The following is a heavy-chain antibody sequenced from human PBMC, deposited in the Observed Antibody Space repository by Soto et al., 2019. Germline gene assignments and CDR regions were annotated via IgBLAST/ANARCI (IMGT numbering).Heavy chain of an antibody. CDR2: VTGDSVNT. D-gene: IGHD2-8*02. CDR1: GFTFSSYV. Sequence: PGGSLRLSCAASGFTFSSYVMSWVRQAPGKGLEWVSGVTGDSVNTYYADPVKGRFTISRDNSRNTVYLQMNSLTAGDTALYYCAKATATGGGAFEFGGQETMVNVSS. CDR3: AKATATGGGAFEF. J-gene: IGHJ3*01. V-gene: IGHV3-23*01.